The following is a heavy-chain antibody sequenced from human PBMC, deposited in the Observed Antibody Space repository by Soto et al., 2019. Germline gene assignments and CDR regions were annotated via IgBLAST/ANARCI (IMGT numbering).Heavy chain of an antibody. J-gene: IGHJ4*02. CDR1: GFIFSDYG. CDR3: ARDVGGFKAMFDY. V-gene: IGHV3-23*01. D-gene: IGHD5-12*01. CDR2: ISGDGYNT. Sequence: GGSLRLSCAASGFIFSDYGMGWVRQTPGRGLEWVSTISGDGYNTHYADSVAGRFTISRDNSKNTLYLQMNSLRAEDTARYYCARDVGGFKAMFDYWGQGTQVTVSS.